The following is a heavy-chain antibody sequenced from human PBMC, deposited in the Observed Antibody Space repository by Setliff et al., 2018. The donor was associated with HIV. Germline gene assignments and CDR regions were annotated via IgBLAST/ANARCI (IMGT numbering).Heavy chain of an antibody. CDR2: IKDRTDNYAT. CDR1: GFTFSKAW. V-gene: IGHV3-73*01. Sequence: GGSLRLSCAAAGFTFSKAWMSWFRQTPGKGLEWLGRIKDRTDNYATAYAASVKGRFTIFRDDSANTAYLQINSLEIEDTAVYYCTRPQYIYENGGSDYWGQGTLVTVSS. D-gene: IGHD3-22*01. CDR3: TRPQYIYENGGSDY. J-gene: IGHJ4*02.